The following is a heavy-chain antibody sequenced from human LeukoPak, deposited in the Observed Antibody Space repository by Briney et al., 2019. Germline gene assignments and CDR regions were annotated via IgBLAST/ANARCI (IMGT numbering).Heavy chain of an antibody. CDR3: ARDGSSSWYHIFDY. CDR1: GFTFINSA. V-gene: IGHV1-58*02. Sequence: ASVQVSCKAYGFTFINSAMQGVRQARGQRVEWIGWIVVVTVTTNYAQKFQGRVPITRDMSTSPAYMELSSLRSEDTAVYYCARDGSSSWYHIFDYWGQGTLVTVSS. CDR2: IVVVTVTT. D-gene: IGHD6-13*01. J-gene: IGHJ4*02.